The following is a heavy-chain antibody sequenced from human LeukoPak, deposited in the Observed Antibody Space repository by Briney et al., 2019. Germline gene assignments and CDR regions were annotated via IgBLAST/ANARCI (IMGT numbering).Heavy chain of an antibody. CDR3: AKTSSYYDSSGYYLPADSEYFQH. CDR1: GFTFTKYA. V-gene: IGHV3-23*01. D-gene: IGHD3-22*01. J-gene: IGHJ1*01. CDR2: ISGSGGST. Sequence: PGGSLRLSCTASGFTFTKYAINWVRQAPGKGLEWVSAISGSGGSTYYADSVKGRFTISRDNSKNTLYLQMNSLRAEDTAVYYCAKTSSYYDSSGYYLPADSEYFQHWGQGTLVTVSS.